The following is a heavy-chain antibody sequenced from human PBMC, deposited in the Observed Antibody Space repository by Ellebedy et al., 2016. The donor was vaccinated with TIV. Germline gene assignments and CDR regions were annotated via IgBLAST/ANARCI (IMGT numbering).Heavy chain of an antibody. Sequence: GESLKISCAASGFTFSDYYMSWIRQAPGKGLEWVSCISSSGRTVYYADSVKGRFTISRDNAKNSLYLQMNSLRAEDTAVYYCARDARFIDQQHNWFDPWGQGTLVTVSS. CDR3: ARDARFIDQQHNWFDP. J-gene: IGHJ5*02. CDR1: GFTFSDYY. V-gene: IGHV3-11*01. CDR2: ISSSGRTV. D-gene: IGHD6-13*01.